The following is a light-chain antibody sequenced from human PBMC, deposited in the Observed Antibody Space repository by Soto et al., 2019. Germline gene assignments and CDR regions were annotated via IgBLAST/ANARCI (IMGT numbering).Light chain of an antibody. Sequence: QSVLTQPPSVSGAPGQRVTISCTGSSSNIGAGYDVHWYQQLPGTAPKLLIYNNNNRPSGVPDRFSGSKSGTSASLGITGLLAEDEADYYCQSYDSSLTNPDEVFGGGTKLTVL. J-gene: IGLJ2*01. CDR2: NNN. V-gene: IGLV1-40*01. CDR1: SSNIGAGYD. CDR3: QSYDSSLTNPDEV.